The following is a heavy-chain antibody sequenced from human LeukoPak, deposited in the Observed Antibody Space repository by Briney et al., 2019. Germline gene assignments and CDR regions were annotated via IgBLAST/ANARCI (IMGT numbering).Heavy chain of an antibody. CDR3: ARAQLGRGGDMDV. CDR1: GFTFSSYS. J-gene: IGHJ6*03. V-gene: IGHV3-48*01. CDR2: ISSSSSTI. Sequence: GGSLRLSCAASGFTFSSYSMNWVRQAPGKGLEWVSYISSSSSTIYYADSVKGRFTISRDNAKNSLYLQMNSLRAEDTAVYYCARAQLGRGGDMDVWGKGTTVTVSS. D-gene: IGHD4-23*01.